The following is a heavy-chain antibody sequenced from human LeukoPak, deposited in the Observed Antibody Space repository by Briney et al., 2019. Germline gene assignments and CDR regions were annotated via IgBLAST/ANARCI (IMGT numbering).Heavy chain of an antibody. CDR3: AKDRRQLVMGVGYHYYMDV. CDR1: GVTFSSYG. J-gene: IGHJ6*03. D-gene: IGHD6-6*01. Sequence: PGRSLRLSCAASGVTFSSYGMHWVRQAPGKGLEWVAVIRYDGSNENYADSVKGRFTISRDNSKNTLYLQMHSLRAEDTAVYYCAKDRRQLVMGVGYHYYMDVWGKGTTVSVSS. V-gene: IGHV3-33*06. CDR2: IRYDGSNE.